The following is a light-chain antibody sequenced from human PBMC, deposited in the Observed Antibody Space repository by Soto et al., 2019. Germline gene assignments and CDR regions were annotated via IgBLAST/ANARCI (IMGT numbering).Light chain of an antibody. V-gene: IGKV3-15*01. J-gene: IGKJ1*01. Sequence: IVMTQSPATPSVSPGERPTLSCRASQNIYSNVAWYQQRPGQAPRLLIYRASTRATGIPARFSGSGSGTEFTLTISSLQSEDFTVYSCLQYHNLWAFGQGTKVDIK. CDR3: LQYHNLWA. CDR2: RAS. CDR1: QNIYSN.